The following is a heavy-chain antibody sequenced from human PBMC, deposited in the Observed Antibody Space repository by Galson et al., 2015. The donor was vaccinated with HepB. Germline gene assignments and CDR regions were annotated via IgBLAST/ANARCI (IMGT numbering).Heavy chain of an antibody. CDR2: INSDGSST. Sequence: SLRLSCAASGFTFSTYWMHWVRQAPGKGLVWVSRINSDGSSTTYADSVKGRLTISRDNAKNTLYLQMNSLRAEDTAGYYCARARMAVAGFDYWRQGTLVTVSS. CDR1: GFTFSTYW. V-gene: IGHV3-74*01. D-gene: IGHD6-19*01. J-gene: IGHJ4*02. CDR3: ARARMAVAGFDY.